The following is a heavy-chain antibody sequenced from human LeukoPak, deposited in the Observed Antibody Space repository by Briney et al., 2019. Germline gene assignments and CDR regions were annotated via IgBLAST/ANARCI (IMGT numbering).Heavy chain of an antibody. D-gene: IGHD6-13*01. V-gene: IGHV3-7*01. Sequence: GGSLRLSCAASGFAFGDYWMTWVRQAPGKGLEWVANIKKDGSEKYYVASVRGRFTISRGNAKNSLYLQMNSLRAEDTAVYYCASELPSSSWYDYWGQGTLVTVSS. J-gene: IGHJ4*02. CDR3: ASELPSSSWYDY. CDR1: GFAFGDYW. CDR2: IKKDGSEK.